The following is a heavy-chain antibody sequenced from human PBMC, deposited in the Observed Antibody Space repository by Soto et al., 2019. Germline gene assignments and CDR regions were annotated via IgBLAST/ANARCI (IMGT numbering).Heavy chain of an antibody. CDR1: GDSISNTNW. CDR3: ARASLDSWSLGY. J-gene: IGHJ4*02. Sequence: QVQLQESGPGLVKPSGTLSLTCTVSGDSISNTNWWSWVRQPPGKGLEWIGEIYHSGSTNYNPSLKSRVTISVDKSKNQFSLKLSSVTAADTAVYSCARASLDSWSLGYWGQGTLVTVSS. D-gene: IGHD6-13*01. CDR2: IYHSGST. V-gene: IGHV4-4*02.